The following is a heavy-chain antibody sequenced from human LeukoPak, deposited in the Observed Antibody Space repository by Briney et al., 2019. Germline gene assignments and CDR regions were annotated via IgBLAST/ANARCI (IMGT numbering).Heavy chain of an antibody. CDR3: ARELKVGNMGYYFDY. CDR2: IYYSGST. J-gene: IGHJ4*02. V-gene: IGHV4-59*01. CDR1: SGSISDYY. D-gene: IGHD2/OR15-2a*01. Sequence: SETLSLTCTVSSGSISDYYLSWIRQPPGKGLEWIGYIYYSGSTNYNPSLKSRVTILVDMSKNQFSLKMSSVTAADTAVYYCARELKVGNMGYYFDYWGQGTLVTVSS.